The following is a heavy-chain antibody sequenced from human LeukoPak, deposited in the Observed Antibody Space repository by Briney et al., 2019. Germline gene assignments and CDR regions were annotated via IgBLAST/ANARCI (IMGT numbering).Heavy chain of an antibody. J-gene: IGHJ4*02. D-gene: IGHD6-19*01. CDR3: ARTIREQWLTIDY. Sequence: GGSLRLSCAASGFTFTNYWMHWVRQAPGKGLEWVANIKQDGSAKYYVDSVKGRFTISRDNAKNSLYLQMNSLGAEDTAVYYCARTIREQWLTIDYWGQGTLVTFSS. CDR2: IKQDGSAK. V-gene: IGHV3-7*04. CDR1: GFTFTNYW.